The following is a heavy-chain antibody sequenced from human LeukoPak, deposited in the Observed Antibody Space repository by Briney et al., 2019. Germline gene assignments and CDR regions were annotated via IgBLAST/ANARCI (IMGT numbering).Heavy chain of an antibody. Sequence: GGSLRLSCAASGFTFNSYAMSWVRQAPGKGLEWVSDMSGSGGSTYYADSVKGRFTISRDNAKNTLYLQMNSLRAEDTAVYYCAKDRGVRSDIWGQGTMVTVSS. CDR3: AKDRGVRSDI. V-gene: IGHV3-23*01. J-gene: IGHJ3*02. CDR2: MSGSGGST. D-gene: IGHD4-17*01. CDR1: GFTFNSYA.